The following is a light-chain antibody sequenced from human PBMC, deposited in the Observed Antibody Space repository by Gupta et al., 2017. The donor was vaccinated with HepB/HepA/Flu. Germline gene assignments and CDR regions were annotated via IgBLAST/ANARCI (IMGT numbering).Light chain of an antibody. CDR3: QQYHNWPPWT. CDR2: GAS. J-gene: IGKJ1*01. CDR1: QSVTSN. Sequence: EIVMPQSPATLSVSPGERATLSCRASQSVTSNLAWYQQKPGQAPRLLIYGASARATGIPASFSGSGSGTEFTLTISSLQSEDFAVYYCQQYHNWPPWTFGQGTKVEIK. V-gene: IGKV3-15*01.